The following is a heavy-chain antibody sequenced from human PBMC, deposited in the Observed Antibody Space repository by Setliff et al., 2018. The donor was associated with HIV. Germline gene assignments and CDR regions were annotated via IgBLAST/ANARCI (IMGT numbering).Heavy chain of an antibody. CDR1: GGSISSGSYY. D-gene: IGHD1-26*01. Sequence: SETLSLTCTVSGGSISSGSYYWSWIRQPAGKGLEWIGRIYTSGSTNYNPSLKSRVTISVDTSKNQFSLKLSSVTAADTAVYYCARGGSGGPFDYWGQGTLVTVSS. J-gene: IGHJ4*02. CDR3: ARGGSGGPFDY. CDR2: IYTSGST. V-gene: IGHV4-61*02.